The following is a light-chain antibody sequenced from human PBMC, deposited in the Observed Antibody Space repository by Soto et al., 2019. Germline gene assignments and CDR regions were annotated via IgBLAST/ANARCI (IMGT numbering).Light chain of an antibody. J-gene: IGLJ1*01. CDR1: SSDVGYYNY. Sequence: QSVLTQPASVSGSPGQSIAISCTGTSSDVGYYNYVSWYQQHPGKAPKVMSYDVNNRPSGVSDRFSGSKSGNTASLTISGLQAEDEADYYCSSYTSSSTYVFGTGTKLTVL. V-gene: IGLV2-14*01. CDR3: SSYTSSSTYV. CDR2: DVN.